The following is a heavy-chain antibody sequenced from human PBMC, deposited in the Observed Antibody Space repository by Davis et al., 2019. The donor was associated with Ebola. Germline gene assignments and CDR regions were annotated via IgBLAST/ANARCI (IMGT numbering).Heavy chain of an antibody. CDR2: IRSKANSYAT. Sequence: GESLKISCAASGFTFSGSAMHWVRQASGKGLEWVGRIRSKANSYATAYAASVKGRFTISRDDSKNTAYLQMNSLKTEDTAVYYCIVTVTTLDYWGQGTLVTVSS. CDR1: GFTFSGSA. D-gene: IGHD4-17*01. CDR3: IVTVTTLDY. J-gene: IGHJ4*02. V-gene: IGHV3-73*01.